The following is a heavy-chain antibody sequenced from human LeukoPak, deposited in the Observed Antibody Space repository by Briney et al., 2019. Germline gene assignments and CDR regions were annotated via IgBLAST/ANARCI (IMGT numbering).Heavy chain of an antibody. J-gene: IGHJ6*03. CDR1: GFTFSSYG. CDR3: ARDRQLAWYYYMDV. CDR2: ISYDGSNK. Sequence: TGGSLRLSCAASGFTFSSYGMHWVRQAPGKGLEWVAVISYDGSNKYYADSVKGRFTISRDNAKNSLYLQMQSLRAEDTAIYYCARDRQLAWYYYMDVWGKGTTVTVSS. V-gene: IGHV3-30*03. D-gene: IGHD6-6*01.